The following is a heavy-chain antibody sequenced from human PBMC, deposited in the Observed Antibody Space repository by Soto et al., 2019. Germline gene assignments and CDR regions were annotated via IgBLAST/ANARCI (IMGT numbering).Heavy chain of an antibody. V-gene: IGHV1-69*12. Sequence: QGQLVQSGAEVKKPGSSVKVSCKASGGTFSSYAISWVRQAPGQVLEWMGGIIPIFGTADYAQKFQGRVTITADESTSTGNMELSSLRSEDTAVYYCASHYDSSGYYYRGLDYWGQGTLVTVSS. D-gene: IGHD3-22*01. CDR3: ASHYDSSGYYYRGLDY. CDR2: IIPIFGTA. CDR1: GGTFSSYA. J-gene: IGHJ4*02.